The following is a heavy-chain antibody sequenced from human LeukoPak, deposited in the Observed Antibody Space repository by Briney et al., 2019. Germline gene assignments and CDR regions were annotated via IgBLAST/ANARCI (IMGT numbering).Heavy chain of an antibody. CDR1: GDSVSSNSAA. CDR3: AGGGGSFDY. CDR2: TYYRSKWYN. V-gene: IGHV6-1*01. J-gene: IGHJ4*02. Sequence: SPTLSLTFAISGDSVSSNSAAWNWIRQSPSRGLERLGRTYYRSKWYNDYAGSVKSRITINSDTSKNQFSLQLNSVSPEDTAVYYCAGGGGSFDYWGQGTLVTVSS. D-gene: IGHD3-16*01.